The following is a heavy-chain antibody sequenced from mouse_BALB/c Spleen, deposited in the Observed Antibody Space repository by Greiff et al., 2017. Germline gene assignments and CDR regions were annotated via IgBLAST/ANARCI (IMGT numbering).Heavy chain of an antibody. J-gene: IGHJ3*01. Sequence: EVQLQESGTVLARPGASVKMSCKASGYTFTSYWMHWVKQRPGQGLEWIGAIYPGNSDTSYNQKFKGKAKLTAVTSTSTAYMELSSLTNEDAAVDYCTHYCGSSYVDWFAYWGQGTLVTVSA. CDR2: IYPGNSDT. CDR1: GYTFTSYW. V-gene: IGHV1-5*01. CDR3: THYCGSSYVDWFAY. D-gene: IGHD1-1*01.